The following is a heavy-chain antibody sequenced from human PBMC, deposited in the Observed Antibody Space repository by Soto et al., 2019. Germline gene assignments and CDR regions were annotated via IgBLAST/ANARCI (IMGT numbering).Heavy chain of an antibody. D-gene: IGHD3-22*01. CDR2: IYPGDSDT. V-gene: IGHV5-51*01. CDR1: GYSFTSYW. CDR3: ARSGYPFDY. Sequence: GESPKISCKGSGYSFTSYWIGWVRQMPGKGLEWMGIIYPGDSDTRYITSFQGQVTISADKSISTAYLQWSSLKASDADMYYCARSGYPFDYWGQGTLVTVSS. J-gene: IGHJ4*01.